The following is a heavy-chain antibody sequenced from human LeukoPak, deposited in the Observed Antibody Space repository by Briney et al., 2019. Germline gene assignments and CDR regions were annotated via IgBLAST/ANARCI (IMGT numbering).Heavy chain of an antibody. D-gene: IGHD3-3*01. V-gene: IGHV4-61*02. Sequence: PSETLSLTCTVSGVSIISGSYYGSWIRQPAGKGLEWIGRIYTSGSTNYNPSLKSRVTISVDTSKNQFSLKLSSVTAADTAVYYCARGDYDFWSGYLDYWGQGTLVTVSS. CDR3: ARGDYDFWSGYLDY. CDR1: GVSIISGSYY. J-gene: IGHJ4*02. CDR2: IYTSGST.